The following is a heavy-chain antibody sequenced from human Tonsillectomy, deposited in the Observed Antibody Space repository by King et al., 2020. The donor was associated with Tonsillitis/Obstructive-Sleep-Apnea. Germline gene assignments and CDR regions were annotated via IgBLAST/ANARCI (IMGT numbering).Heavy chain of an antibody. V-gene: IGHV2-26*01. CDR3: ARILGYCSSTSCLGWFDP. Sequence: VTLKESGPVLVKPPETLTLTCTVSGFSLSNARMGVSWIRQPPGKALEWLAHIFSNDEKSYSTSLKSRLTISKDTSKSQVVLTMTNMDPVDTATYYCARILGYCSSTSCLGWFDPWGQGTLVTVSS. CDR1: GFSLSNARMG. J-gene: IGHJ5*02. CDR2: IFSNDEK. D-gene: IGHD2-2*01.